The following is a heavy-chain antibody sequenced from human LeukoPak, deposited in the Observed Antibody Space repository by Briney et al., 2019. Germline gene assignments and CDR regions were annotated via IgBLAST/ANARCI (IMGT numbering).Heavy chain of an antibody. CDR1: GYIFSSYW. CDR2: IYPGDSDI. V-gene: IGHV5-51*01. D-gene: IGHD2-15*01. J-gene: IGHJ5*02. CDR3: ARQEYCSGGSCYTWFDP. Sequence: GESLQISCQDSGYIFSSYWIAWVRQLPGKGLEYIGIIYPGDSDIIYSPSFQGQVTISADKSISTAYLQWSSLKASDTAMYYCARQEYCSGGSCYTWFDPWGQGTLVTVSS.